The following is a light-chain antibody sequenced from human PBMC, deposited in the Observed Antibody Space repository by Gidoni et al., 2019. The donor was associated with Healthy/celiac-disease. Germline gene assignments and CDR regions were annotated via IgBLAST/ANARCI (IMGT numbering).Light chain of an antibody. CDR3: LQYLQATST. CDR1: QSVLYSSNNKNY. CDR2: WAS. V-gene: IGKV4-1*01. J-gene: IGKJ1*01. Sequence: VVITHSPDSLAVSLGERATINCKSSQSVLYSSNNKNYLAWYQHKPGQPPKLLIFWASIRDSGVPERFSGRGSGTDFNLTINSLQAEDVAIYYCLQYLQATSTFGQGTMVEI.